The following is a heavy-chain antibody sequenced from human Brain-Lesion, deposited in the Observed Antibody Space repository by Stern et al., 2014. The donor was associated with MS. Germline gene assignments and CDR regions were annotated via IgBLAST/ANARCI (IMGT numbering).Heavy chain of an antibody. CDR2: ISYDGSNK. Sequence: QVQLVQSGGGVVQPGRSLRLSCAASGLIFSNYAMHWVRQAPGQGLQWVAIISYDGSNKYYADSVKGRFTIARDNSKNTLYLQMNSLKSEDTAVYDCARVDTPLDYYYGMDVWGQGTTVTVSS. D-gene: IGHD5-18*01. J-gene: IGHJ6*02. V-gene: IGHV3-30*01. CDR1: GLIFSNYA. CDR3: ARVDTPLDYYYGMDV.